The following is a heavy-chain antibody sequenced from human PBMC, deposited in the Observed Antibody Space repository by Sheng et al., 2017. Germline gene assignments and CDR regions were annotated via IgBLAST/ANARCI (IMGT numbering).Heavy chain of an antibody. Sequence: QVQLQESGPGLVKPSETLSLTCTVSGVSISSYHWSWIRQPAGKGLEWIGRMYRSGNTIYKPSLKSRVTMSVDTSKNQFSLKVTSVTAADTAVYYCARDGDYGGNSFDWGQGTLVSVSS. J-gene: IGHJ4*02. D-gene: IGHD4-17*01. V-gene: IGHV4-4*07. CDR3: ARDGDYGGNSFD. CDR1: GVSISSYH. CDR2: MYRSGNT.